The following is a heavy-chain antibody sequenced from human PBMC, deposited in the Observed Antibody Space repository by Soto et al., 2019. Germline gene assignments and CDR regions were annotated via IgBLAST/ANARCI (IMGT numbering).Heavy chain of an antibody. Sequence: GASVKVSCKASGGTFSSYAISWVRQAPGQGLEWMGGIIPIFGTANYAQKFQGRVTITADKSTSTAYMELSSLRSEDTAVYYCAGERERWLNPRNFDYWGQGTLVTVSS. D-gene: IGHD5-12*01. J-gene: IGHJ4*02. CDR1: GGTFSSYA. V-gene: IGHV1-69*06. CDR3: AGERERWLNPRNFDY. CDR2: IIPIFGTA.